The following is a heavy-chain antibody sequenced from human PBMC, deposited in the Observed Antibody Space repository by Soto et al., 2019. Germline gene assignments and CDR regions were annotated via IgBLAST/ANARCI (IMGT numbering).Heavy chain of an antibody. CDR1: GYTFTNFG. CDR3: AREYSSSWFSRGWFDP. V-gene: IGHV1-18*01. D-gene: IGHD6-13*01. Sequence: ASVKVSCKASGYTFTNFGISWVRQAPGQGLEWMGWISAYNGNTNYAQKLQGRVTMTTDTSTSTAFMELRSLRYDDTAVYYCAREYSSSWFSRGWFDPWGQGTLVTVSS. CDR2: ISAYNGNT. J-gene: IGHJ5*02.